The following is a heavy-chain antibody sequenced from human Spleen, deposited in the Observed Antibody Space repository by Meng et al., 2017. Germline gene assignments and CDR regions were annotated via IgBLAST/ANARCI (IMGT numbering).Heavy chain of an antibody. D-gene: IGHD1-26*01. V-gene: IGHV1-2*06. CDR1: GYTLDAYY. J-gene: IGHJ4*02. CDR2: INPNSGGT. Sequence: QVQLVQSGAEVKKPGASVKVSCKASGYTLDAYYLHWVRQAPGQGLEWMGRINPNSGGTKYALKFQGRVTMTRDTPISTAYMDLSRLRSDDTAVYYCAREGRTGSYWGFDYWGQGTLVTVSS. CDR3: AREGRTGSYWGFDY.